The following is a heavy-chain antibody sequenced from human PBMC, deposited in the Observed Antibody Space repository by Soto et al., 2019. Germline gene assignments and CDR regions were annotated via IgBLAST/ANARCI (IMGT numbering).Heavy chain of an antibody. J-gene: IGHJ6*02. CDR2: IWYDGSNK. Sequence: PGGSLRLSCAASGFTFSSYGMHWVRQAPGKGLEWVAVIWYDGSNKYYADSVKGRFTISRGNSKNTLYLQMNSLRAEDTAVYYCARDVGRYSSSWYKKYYYYGMDVWGQGTTVTVSS. V-gene: IGHV3-33*01. CDR1: GFTFSSYG. CDR3: ARDVGRYSSSWYKKYYYYGMDV. D-gene: IGHD6-13*01.